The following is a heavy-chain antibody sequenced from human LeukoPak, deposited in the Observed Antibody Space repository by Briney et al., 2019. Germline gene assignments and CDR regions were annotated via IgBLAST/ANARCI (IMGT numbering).Heavy chain of an antibody. Sequence: PGGSLRLSCAASGFTISGYWMHWVRQAPGKGLGWVSRISGDGSITAYADSVKGRFTISRDNAKNTLYLQMNSLRAEDTAVYYCARGRAGNYYNHNDYWGQGTLVTVSS. V-gene: IGHV3-74*01. J-gene: IGHJ4*01. D-gene: IGHD3-10*01. CDR3: ARGRAGNYYNHNDY. CDR1: GFTISGYW. CDR2: ISGDGSIT.